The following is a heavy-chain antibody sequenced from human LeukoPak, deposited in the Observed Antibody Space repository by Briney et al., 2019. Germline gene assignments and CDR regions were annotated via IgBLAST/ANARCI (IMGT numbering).Heavy chain of an antibody. CDR3: ARSQSQSGSYRYYFAY. CDR2: VYYSGNS. CDR1: GVSVGSAGYY. D-gene: IGHD3-16*02. J-gene: IGHJ4*02. V-gene: IGHV4-61*08. Sequence: SETLSLTCSVSGVSVGSAGYYWTWIRQPPGKGLEWTGYVYYSGNSNYNPILKSRVTMSLDPSNNQFSLKLSSVTAADTAVYYCARSQSQSGSYRYYFAYWGQGTLVAVSS.